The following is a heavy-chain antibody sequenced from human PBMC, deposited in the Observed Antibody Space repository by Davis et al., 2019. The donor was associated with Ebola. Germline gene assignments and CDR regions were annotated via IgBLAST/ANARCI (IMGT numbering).Heavy chain of an antibody. D-gene: IGHD1-1*01. Sequence: ASVKVSCKASGYTFTSYYMHWVRQAPGQGLEWMGWISGYNGNTNYAQKFQGRVTMTTDTSTSTAYMEVGSLRSDDTAVYYCARAQFPTTSDHWGQGTLVTVSS. CDR1: GYTFTSYY. V-gene: IGHV1-18*04. CDR3: ARAQFPTTSDH. J-gene: IGHJ4*02. CDR2: ISGYNGNT.